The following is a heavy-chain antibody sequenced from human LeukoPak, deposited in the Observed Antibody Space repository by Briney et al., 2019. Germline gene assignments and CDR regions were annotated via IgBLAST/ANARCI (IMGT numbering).Heavy chain of an antibody. CDR1: GGSFSGYY. Sequence: PSETLSHTCAVYGGSFSGYYSCCIRHPPGKGLEWIGEINHSGSTNYNPSIKSRVTISVDTSKNQFSLNLSSVTAADTAVYYCASRPSLVVPAADDAFDIWGQGTMVAVSS. CDR2: INHSGST. V-gene: IGHV4-34*01. D-gene: IGHD2-2*01. CDR3: ASRPSLVVPAADDAFDI. J-gene: IGHJ3*02.